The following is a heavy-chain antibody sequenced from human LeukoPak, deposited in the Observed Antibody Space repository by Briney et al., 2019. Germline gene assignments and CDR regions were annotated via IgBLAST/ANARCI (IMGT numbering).Heavy chain of an antibody. Sequence: PGGSLRLSCAAAGFTFNTYGMHWVRQAPGKGLEWVAVISYDGSNKYYADSVKGRFTISRDNSKNTLYLQMNSLRAEDTAVYYCARDAAPYQLLYDCAFDIWGQGTMVTVSS. CDR1: GFTFNTYG. J-gene: IGHJ3*02. CDR2: ISYDGSNK. CDR3: ARDAAPYQLLYDCAFDI. D-gene: IGHD2-2*02. V-gene: IGHV3-30*19.